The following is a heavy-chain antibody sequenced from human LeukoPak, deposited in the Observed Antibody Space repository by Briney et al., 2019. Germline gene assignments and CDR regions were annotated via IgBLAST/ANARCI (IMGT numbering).Heavy chain of an antibody. CDR1: GFTFSSHW. Sequence: GGSLRLSCAASGFTFSSHWMNWVRQAPGKGLEWVANIKQDGSEKYYVDSVKGRFTISRDNAKNSLYLQMNSLRAEDTAVYYCARDTHGSNDYWSQGTLVTVSS. CDR3: ARDTHGSNDY. CDR2: IKQDGSEK. D-gene: IGHD4-23*01. J-gene: IGHJ4*02. V-gene: IGHV3-7*01.